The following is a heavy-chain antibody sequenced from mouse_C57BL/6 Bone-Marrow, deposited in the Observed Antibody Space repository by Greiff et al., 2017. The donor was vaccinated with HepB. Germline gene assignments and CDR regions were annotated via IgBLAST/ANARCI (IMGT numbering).Heavy chain of an antibody. Sequence: QVQLQQSGAELVKPGASVKMSCKASGYTFTSYWITWVKQRPGQGLEWIGDIYPGSGSTNYNEKFKSKATLTVDTSSSTAYMQLSSLTSEDSAVYYCARDVFYYGSSYWYFDVWGTGTTVTVSS. D-gene: IGHD1-1*01. J-gene: IGHJ1*03. CDR1: GYTFTSYW. CDR3: ARDVFYYGSSYWYFDV. CDR2: IYPGSGST. V-gene: IGHV1-55*01.